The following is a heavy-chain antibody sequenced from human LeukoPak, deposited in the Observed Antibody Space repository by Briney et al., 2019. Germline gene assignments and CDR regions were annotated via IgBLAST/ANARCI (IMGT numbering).Heavy chain of an antibody. Sequence: GGSLRLSCSMSGFTLSHYAMSWVRQAPGKGLEWVSTIGGGGGSTDYTDSVKGRFTISRDNSKNTLYLQMNSLRAEDTAVYYCARKNSFDSWGQGTLVTVSS. CDR3: ARKNSFDS. J-gene: IGHJ4*02. CDR1: GFTLSHYA. V-gene: IGHV3-23*01. CDR2: IGGGGGST.